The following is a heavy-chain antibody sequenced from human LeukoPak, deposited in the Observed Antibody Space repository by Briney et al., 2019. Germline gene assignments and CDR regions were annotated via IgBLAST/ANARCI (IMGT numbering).Heavy chain of an antibody. V-gene: IGHV5-10-1*01. J-gene: IGHJ4*02. D-gene: IGHD3-9*01. CDR1: GYSFPSYW. Sequence: GESLTISCKGSGYSFPSYWITWVRQVPRKGREWMGRIDPSDSYTNYSPPSQGHVTITTDKAINTAYLESRSLMAPSTARFYLGSTLFDLFACYSLTDYWGQGTLVTVSS. CDR2: IDPSDSYT. CDR3: GSTLFDLFACYSLTDY.